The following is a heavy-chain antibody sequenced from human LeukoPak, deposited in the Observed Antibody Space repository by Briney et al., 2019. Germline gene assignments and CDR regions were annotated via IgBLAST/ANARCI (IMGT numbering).Heavy chain of an antibody. J-gene: IGHJ5*02. V-gene: IGHV4-31*03. D-gene: IGHD1-26*01. CDR1: GGSISSGGYY. CDR3: ARDSSGSYLNWFDP. Sequence: SETLSLTCTVSGGSISSGGYYWSWIRQHPGKGLEWIGYIYYSGSAYYNPSLKSRVTISVDTSKNQFSLKLTSVTAADTAVYYCARDSSGSYLNWFDPWGQGTLVTVSS. CDR2: IYYSGSA.